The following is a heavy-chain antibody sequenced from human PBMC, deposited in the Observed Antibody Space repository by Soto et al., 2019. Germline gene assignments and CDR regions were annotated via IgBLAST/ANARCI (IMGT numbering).Heavy chain of an antibody. V-gene: IGHV3-64D*08. J-gene: IGHJ4*02. CDR1: GFTFSSYA. CDR2: ISSNGGST. D-gene: IGHD1-20*01. CDR3: VKDRITGIAVVYDFDY. Sequence: GGSLRLSCSASGFTFSSYAMHWVRQAPGKGLEYVSAISSNGGSTYYADSVKGRFTISRDNSKNTLYLQMSSLRAEDTAVYYCVKDRITGIAVVYDFDYWGQGTLVTVSS.